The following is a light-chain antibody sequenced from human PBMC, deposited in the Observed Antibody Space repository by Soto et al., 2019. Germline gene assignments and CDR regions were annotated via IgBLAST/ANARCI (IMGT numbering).Light chain of an antibody. CDR1: QDISNY. Sequence: DIQMTQSPSGLAASVGGRLTITCQASQDISNYLNWYQQKQGKAPKXXIFAASSLQSGVPSRFSGSISGPDGTITISSLKQEDGAIYFCQQANSFPITFGQGTRLEIK. CDR3: QQANSFPIT. J-gene: IGKJ5*01. CDR2: AAS. V-gene: IGKV1-39*01.